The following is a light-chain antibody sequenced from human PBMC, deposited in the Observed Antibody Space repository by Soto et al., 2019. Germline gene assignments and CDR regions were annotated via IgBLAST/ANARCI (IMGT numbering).Light chain of an antibody. CDR2: EVS. CDR3: SSYTSTSTPCV. Sequence: QSALTQPVSVSGSPGQSITISCTGTSSDVGSYNYVSWYQLHPGKAPKLIIYEVSHRPSGASNHFSGYKSGNTASLTISGLQAEDEADYYCSSYTSTSTPCVFGTGTKVTVL. V-gene: IGLV2-14*01. J-gene: IGLJ1*01. CDR1: SSDVGSYNY.